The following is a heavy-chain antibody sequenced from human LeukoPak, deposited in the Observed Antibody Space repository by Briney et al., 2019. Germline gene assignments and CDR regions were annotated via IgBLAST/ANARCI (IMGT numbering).Heavy chain of an antibody. CDR1: GFTFSSYW. J-gene: IGHJ3*02. V-gene: IGHV3-74*01. D-gene: IGHD2-15*01. Sequence: QPGGSLRLSCAASGFTFSSYWMHWVRQAPGKGLVWVSRINSDGSSTSYADSVKGRFTISRDNAKNTLYLQMNSLRAEDTAVYYCASSGYCSGGSCPPYAFDIWGQGTMVTVSS. CDR3: ASSGYCSGGSCPPYAFDI. CDR2: INSDGSST.